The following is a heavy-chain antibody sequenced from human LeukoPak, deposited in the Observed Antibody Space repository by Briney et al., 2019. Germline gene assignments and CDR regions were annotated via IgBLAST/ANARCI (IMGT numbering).Heavy chain of an antibody. V-gene: IGHV4-34*01. CDR1: GGSFSGYY. Sequence: SETLSLTCAVYGGSFSGYYWSWIRQPPGKGLEWIGEINHSGSTNYNPSLKSRVTISVDRSKNQFSLKLSSVTAADTAVYYCARSHYDSSGSPIFGLGVDYWGQGTLVTVSS. D-gene: IGHD3-22*01. CDR3: ARSHYDSSGSPIFGLGVDY. CDR2: INHSGST. J-gene: IGHJ4*02.